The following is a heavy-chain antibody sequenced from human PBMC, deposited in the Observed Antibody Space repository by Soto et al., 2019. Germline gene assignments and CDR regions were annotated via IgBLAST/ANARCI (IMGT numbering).Heavy chain of an antibody. CDR2: ISGSGGST. CDR1: GFTFSIFA. Sequence: GSLRLSCAASGFTFSIFAMSWVRQSPGKGLEWVSTISGSGGSTYYADAVKGRFTISRDNSMGTLYLQMKSLRVEDTAIYYCAKEVSLGSTVDLGYWGQGALVTVSS. D-gene: IGHD7-27*01. CDR3: AKEVSLGSTVDLGY. J-gene: IGHJ4*02. V-gene: IGHV3-23*01.